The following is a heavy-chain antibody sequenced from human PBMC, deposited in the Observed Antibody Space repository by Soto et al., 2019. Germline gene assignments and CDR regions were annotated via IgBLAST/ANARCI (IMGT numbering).Heavy chain of an antibody. CDR2: IYYSGSP. V-gene: IGHV4-39*01. J-gene: IGHJ6*02. CDR3: AVPAASVAGASGSYYYYGMYV. CDR1: GGSISSSSYY. D-gene: IGHD6-19*01. Sequence: SETLSLTCTVSGGSISSSSYYWGWIRQPPGKGLEWIGYIYYSGSPYYNPSLKSRVTISVDTSKNQFSLKLSSVTAADTAVYYCAVPAASVAGASGSYYYYGMYVWGQGTTVTVSS.